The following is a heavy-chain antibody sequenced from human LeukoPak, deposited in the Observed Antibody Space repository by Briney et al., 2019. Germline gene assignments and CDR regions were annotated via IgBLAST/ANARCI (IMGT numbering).Heavy chain of an antibody. D-gene: IGHD4-23*01. CDR1: GGSISSSSYY. CDR3: ARVSDTTVVTNFVY. V-gene: IGHV4-39*07. Sequence: SETLSLTCTVSGGSISSSSYYWGWIRQPPGKGLEWIGSIYYSRSTYYNPSLKSRVTISVDTSKNQFSLKLSSVTAADTAVYYCARVSDTTVVTNFVYWGQGTLVTVSS. J-gene: IGHJ4*02. CDR2: IYYSRST.